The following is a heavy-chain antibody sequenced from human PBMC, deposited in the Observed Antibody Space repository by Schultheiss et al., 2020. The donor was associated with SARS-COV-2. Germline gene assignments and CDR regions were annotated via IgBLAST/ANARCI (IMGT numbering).Heavy chain of an antibody. J-gene: IGHJ4*02. CDR3: ARRGRVYCGGDCLFDY. V-gene: IGHV4-39*01. Sequence: SETLSLTCTVSGGSISSSSYYWGWIRQPPGKGLEWIGSIYYSGSTYYNPSLKSRVTISVDTSKNQFSLKLSSVTAADTAVYYCARRGRVYCGGDCLFDYWGQGTLVTVSS. CDR1: GGSISSSSYY. CDR2: IYYSGST. D-gene: IGHD2-21*01.